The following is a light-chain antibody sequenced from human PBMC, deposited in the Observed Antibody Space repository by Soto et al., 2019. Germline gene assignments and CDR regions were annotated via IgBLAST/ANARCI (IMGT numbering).Light chain of an antibody. J-gene: IGKJ5*01. V-gene: IGKV3-15*01. CDR2: GAS. CDR3: QQYKNRVT. Sequence: EIVMTQSPATLSVSPGERATLSCRASQSVSSNLAWYQQKPGQAPRLLIYGASTRATGIPARFSGSGSGTEFTITNSRLQSEEFSVYYRQQYKNRVTFGQGTRLEIK. CDR1: QSVSSN.